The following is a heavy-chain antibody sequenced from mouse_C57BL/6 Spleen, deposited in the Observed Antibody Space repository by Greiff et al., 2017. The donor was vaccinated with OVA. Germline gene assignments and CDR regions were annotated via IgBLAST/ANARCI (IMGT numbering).Heavy chain of an antibody. D-gene: IGHD1-1*01. CDR3: TRIDTTVVDYYAMDY. CDR1: GYTFTSYW. CDR2: IYPGNSDT. Sequence: DVKLVESGTVLARPGASVKMSCKTSGYTFTSYWMHWVKQRPGQGLEWIGAIYPGNSDTSYNQKFKGKAKLTAVTSASTAYMELSSLTNEDSAVYYCTRIDTTVVDYYAMDYWGQGTSVTVSS. J-gene: IGHJ4*01. V-gene: IGHV1-5*01.